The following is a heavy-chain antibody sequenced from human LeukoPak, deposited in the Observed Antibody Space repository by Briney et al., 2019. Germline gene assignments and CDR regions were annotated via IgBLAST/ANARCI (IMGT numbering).Heavy chain of an antibody. D-gene: IGHD6-13*01. Sequence: GGSLRLSCAASGFTFSDYYMSWVRQAPGKGLEWVSYINNSSSYTNYTDSVKGRLTISRDNAKNSLYLQMNSLRAEDTAVYYCARDRIAAAFSACDIWRQGTILPVSS. CDR1: GFTFSDYY. CDR2: INNSSSYT. CDR3: ARDRIAAAFSACDI. J-gene: IGHJ3*02. V-gene: IGHV3-11*06.